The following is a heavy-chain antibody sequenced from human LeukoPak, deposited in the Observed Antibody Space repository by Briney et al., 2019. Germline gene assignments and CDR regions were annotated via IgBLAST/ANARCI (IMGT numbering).Heavy chain of an antibody. CDR3: TTGSEMATDLDY. J-gene: IGHJ4*02. CDR1: GFTFSNAW. CDR2: IKSKTDGGTT. V-gene: IGHV3-15*01. D-gene: IGHD5-24*01. Sequence: GGSLRLSCAASGFTFSNAWMSWVRQAPGKGLEWVGRIKSKTDGGTTGYAAPVKGRFTISRDDSKNTLYPQMNSLKTEDTAVYYCTTGSEMATDLDYWGQGTLVTVSS.